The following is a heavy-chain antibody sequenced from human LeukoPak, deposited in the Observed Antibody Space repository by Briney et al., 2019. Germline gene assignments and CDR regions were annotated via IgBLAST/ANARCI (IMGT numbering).Heavy chain of an antibody. CDR2: IYSGGST. CDR1: GFTVSSNY. J-gene: IGHJ4*02. V-gene: IGHV3-66*01. D-gene: IGHD6-13*01. CDR3: AKDPSSSWYPDY. Sequence: GGSLRLSCAASGFTVSSNYMSWVRQAPGKGLEWVSAIYSGGSTYYADSVKGRFTISRDNSKNTLYLQMNSLRAEDTAVYYCAKDPSSSWYPDYWGQGTLVTVSS.